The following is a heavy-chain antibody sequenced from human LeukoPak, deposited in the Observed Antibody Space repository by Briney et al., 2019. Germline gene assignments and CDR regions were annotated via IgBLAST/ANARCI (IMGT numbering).Heavy chain of an antibody. CDR2: ISGSGGST. J-gene: IGHJ4*02. Sequence: GGSLRLSCAASGFTFSSYAMSWVRQAPGKGLEWVSAISGSGGSTYYADSVKGRFTISRDNSKNTLYLRMNSLRAEDTAVYYCARQHCSGGDCYFFDWGQGTLVTVSS. CDR1: GFTFSSYA. V-gene: IGHV3-23*01. D-gene: IGHD2-15*01. CDR3: ARQHCSGGDCYFFD.